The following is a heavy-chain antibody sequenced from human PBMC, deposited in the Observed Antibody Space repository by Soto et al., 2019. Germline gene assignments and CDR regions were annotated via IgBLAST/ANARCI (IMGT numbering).Heavy chain of an antibody. J-gene: IGHJ4*02. Sequence: QVQLQESGPGLVKPSQTLSLTCTVSGGSISSGGYYWSWIRQHPGKGLEWIGYIYYSGSTYYNPSLKSRVTISXXTXKXXFSLKLSSVTAADTAVYYCARSYDSSGYYYEGLGYWGQGTLVTVSS. CDR2: IYYSGST. V-gene: IGHV4-31*03. CDR3: ARSYDSSGYYYEGLGY. CDR1: GGSISSGGYY. D-gene: IGHD3-22*01.